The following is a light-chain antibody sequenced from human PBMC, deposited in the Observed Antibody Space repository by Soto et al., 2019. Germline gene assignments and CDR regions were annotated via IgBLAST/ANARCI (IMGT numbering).Light chain of an antibody. Sequence: DIQMTQSPSSLSASIGDRVTITCRASQNISFYLNGYQHKTGQAPKVLIYAASSLQAGVPQRFSGSVSGTDFTLSISSLLPEDFSTYACQQSYITPSTCGRGTNLEI. CDR1: QNISFY. J-gene: IGKJ2*01. CDR2: AAS. V-gene: IGKV1-39*01. CDR3: QQSYITPST.